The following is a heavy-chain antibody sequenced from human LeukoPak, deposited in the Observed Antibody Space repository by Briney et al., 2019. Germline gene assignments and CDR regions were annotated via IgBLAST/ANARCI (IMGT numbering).Heavy chain of an antibody. D-gene: IGHD2-2*01. J-gene: IGHJ5*02. CDR3: ARGVVPAASFDP. V-gene: IGHV4-30-2*01. CDR2: IYHSGST. CDR1: GGSISSGGSS. Sequence: SQTLSLTCAVSGGSISSGGSSWSWIRQPPGKCLEWIGYIYHSGSTYYNPSLKSRVTISVDRSKSQFSRKLSSVTAADTAVYYCARGVVPAASFDPWGQGTLVTVSS.